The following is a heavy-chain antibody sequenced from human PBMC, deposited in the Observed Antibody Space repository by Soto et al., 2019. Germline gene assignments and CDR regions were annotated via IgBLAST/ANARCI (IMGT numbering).Heavy chain of an antibody. J-gene: IGHJ5*02. CDR2: ISSNSAYI. V-gene: IGHV3-21*01. Sequence: GVSLRLSCAASGFTFRSFTMNWVRQAPGKGLEWVSTISSNSAYIYYTDALRGRFTISRDNAKNSLHLQMNSLRAEDTAVYYCTRDASRDSSARGWFDPWGPGTLVTVSS. CDR3: TRDASRDSSARGWFDP. CDR1: GFTFRSFT. D-gene: IGHD6-13*01.